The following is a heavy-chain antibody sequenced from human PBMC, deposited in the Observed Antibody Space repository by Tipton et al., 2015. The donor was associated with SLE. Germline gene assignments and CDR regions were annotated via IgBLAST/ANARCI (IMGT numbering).Heavy chain of an antibody. V-gene: IGHV3-21*03. CDR1: GFTFSTYS. CDR3: VREGSGDYWGFDY. CDR2: INSISTYI. D-gene: IGHD3-22*01. Sequence: SLRLSCAASGFTFSTYSMNWVRQAPGKGLEWVSYINSISTYIYYADSMKGRFTISRDNAKNSLYLQMSSLRAEDTAVYYCVREGSGDYWGFDYWGQGALVTVSS. J-gene: IGHJ4*02.